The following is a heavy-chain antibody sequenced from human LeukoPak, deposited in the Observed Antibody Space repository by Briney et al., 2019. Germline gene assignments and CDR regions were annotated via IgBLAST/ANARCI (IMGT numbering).Heavy chain of an antibody. CDR2: INHSGST. V-gene: IGHV4-34*01. CDR1: GGSFSGYY. J-gene: IGHJ4*02. D-gene: IGHD6-19*01. Sequence: PSETLSLTCAVYGGSFSGYYWSWIRQPPGKGLEWIGEINHSGSTNYNPSLKSRVAISADTSKNQFSLKLSSVAAADTAVYYCARGVGSGWIDYWGQGTLVTVSS. CDR3: ARGVGSGWIDY.